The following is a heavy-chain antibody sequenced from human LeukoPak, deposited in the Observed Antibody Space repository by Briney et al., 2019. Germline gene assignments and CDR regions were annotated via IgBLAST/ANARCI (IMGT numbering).Heavy chain of an antibody. V-gene: IGHV3-53*01. J-gene: IGHJ4*02. D-gene: IGHD1-1*01. Sequence: GGSLRLSCAASGFTVSSNHMSWVRQAPGKGLEWVSVIYSGGSTDYADSVKGRFTISRDNLKNTLYLQTNSLRAEDTAVYYCARGPAGYNWGQGTLVTFSS. CDR2: IYSGGST. CDR1: GFTVSSNH. CDR3: ARGPAGYN.